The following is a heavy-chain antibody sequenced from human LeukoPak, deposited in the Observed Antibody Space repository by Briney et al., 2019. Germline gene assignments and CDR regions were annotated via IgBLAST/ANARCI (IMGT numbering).Heavy chain of an antibody. CDR1: GFTFSSYW. D-gene: IGHD1-26*01. CDR2: IKQDGSEK. J-gene: IGHJ4*02. V-gene: IGHV3-7*01. Sequence: GGSLRLSCAASGFTFSSYWMSWVRKAPGKGLEWVANIKQDGSEKHYVDSVKGRFTISRDNAKNSLYLQMNSLRAEDTAVYYCARDHRVAGATGSSDYWGQGTLVTVSS. CDR3: ARDHRVAGATGSSDY.